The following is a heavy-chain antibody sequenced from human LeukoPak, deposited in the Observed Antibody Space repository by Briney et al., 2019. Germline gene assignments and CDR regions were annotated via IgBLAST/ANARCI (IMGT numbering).Heavy chain of an antibody. CDR1: GFTFSNYW. D-gene: IGHD3-9*01. J-gene: IGHJ4*02. V-gene: IGHV3-7*01. Sequence: PGGSLRLSCAATGFTFSNYWMSWVRQAPGKGLEWVANIKQDGSEKYYVDSVKGRFTISRDNAKNSLYLQMNSLRAEDTAVYYCAKGGDDILTGADYWGQGTLVTVSS. CDR3: AKGGDDILTGADY. CDR2: IKQDGSEK.